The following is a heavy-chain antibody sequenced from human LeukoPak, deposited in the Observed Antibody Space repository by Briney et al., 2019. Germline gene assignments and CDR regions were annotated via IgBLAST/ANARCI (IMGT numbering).Heavy chain of an antibody. J-gene: IGHJ4*02. D-gene: IGHD5-24*01. CDR3: ARHGTDSNYWVDY. V-gene: IGHV5-51*01. Sequence: GESLKISCKGFGYSFSTYWIAWVRQMPGKGLEWMGIIFPEDSDPKYSPAFQGQVTISADKSLTTAYLQWRSLKASDNAIYYCARHGTDSNYWVDYWGQGTLVTVSS. CDR2: IFPEDSDP. CDR1: GYSFSTYW.